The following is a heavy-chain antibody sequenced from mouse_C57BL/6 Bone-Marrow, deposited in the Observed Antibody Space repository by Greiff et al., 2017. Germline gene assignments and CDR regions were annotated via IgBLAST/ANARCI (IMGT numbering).Heavy chain of an antibody. CDR3: ARGGWLPFAY. CDR1: GYTFTDYY. J-gene: IGHJ3*01. V-gene: IGHV1-26*01. CDR2: INPNNGGT. D-gene: IGHD2-3*01. Sequence: VQLQQSGPELVKPGASVKISCKASGYTFTDYYMNWVKQSHGKSLEWIGDINPNNGGTSYNQKFKGKATLTVDKSSSTAYMELRSLTSEDSAVDYCARGGWLPFAYWGQGTLVTVSA.